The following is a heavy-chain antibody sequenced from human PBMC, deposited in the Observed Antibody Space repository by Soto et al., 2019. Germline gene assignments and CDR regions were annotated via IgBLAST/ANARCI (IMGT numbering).Heavy chain of an antibody. CDR3: ARDFLARCSGGSCYSAYGMDV. CDR2: IYHLGST. J-gene: IGHJ6*02. CDR1: GGSISSTNW. D-gene: IGHD2-15*01. V-gene: IGHV4-4*02. Sequence: LRRPSLTCAVSGGSISSTNWWSWVRQSPGKGLEWIGEIYHLGSTDYNPSLRGRVTISVDKSNNQFSLKMRYLTAADTAVYYCARDFLARCSGGSCYSAYGMDVWGQGTTVT.